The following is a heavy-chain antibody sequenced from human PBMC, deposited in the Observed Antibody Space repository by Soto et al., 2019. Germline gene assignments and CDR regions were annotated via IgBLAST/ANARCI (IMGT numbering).Heavy chain of an antibody. V-gene: IGHV2-26*01. J-gene: IGHJ4*02. CDR1: GFSFNNTRMG. Sequence: SVRLKCTVAGFSFNNTRMGVSWIRQSPGKALEWLAHIFSNDEKSYSTTLKNRLTISKDTSKSQVVLTLTNMDPVDTATYYCAHIPYFGGKLDYWGQGALVTVSS. CDR3: AHIPYFGGKLDY. D-gene: IGHD4-17*01. CDR2: IFSNDEK.